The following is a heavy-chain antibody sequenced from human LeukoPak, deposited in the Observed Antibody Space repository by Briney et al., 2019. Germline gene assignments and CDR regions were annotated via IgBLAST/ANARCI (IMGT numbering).Heavy chain of an antibody. V-gene: IGHV4-39*07. CDR3: ARVERGFYYDFWSGYYYGWFDP. D-gene: IGHD3-3*01. J-gene: IGHJ5*02. CDR2: IYYSGST. Sequence: SETLSLTCTVSGVSISSYYWGWIRQPPGKGLEWIGSIYYSGSTYYNPSLKSRVTISVDTSKNQFSLKLSSVTAADTAVYYCARVERGFYYDFWSGYYYGWFDPWGQGTLVTVSS. CDR1: GVSISSYY.